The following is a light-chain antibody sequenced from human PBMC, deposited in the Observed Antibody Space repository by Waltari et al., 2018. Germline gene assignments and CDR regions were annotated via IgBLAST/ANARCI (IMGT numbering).Light chain of an antibody. CDR3: QLRLYT. CDR1: QSVSSSY. J-gene: IGKJ2*01. CDR2: GAS. Sequence: EIVLTQSPGTLSLSPGESATLSCRASQSVSSSYLAWYQQKPGQAPRLLIYGASSRATGIPDRFSGSGSGTDFTLTISRLEPEDFAVYYCQLRLYTFGQGTKLEIK. V-gene: IGKV3-20*01.